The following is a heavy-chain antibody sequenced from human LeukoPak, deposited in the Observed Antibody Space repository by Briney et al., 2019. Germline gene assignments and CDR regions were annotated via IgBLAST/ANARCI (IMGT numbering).Heavy chain of an antibody. CDR2: INHSGST. Sequence: SETLSLTCGVSGGAISGYYWSWIRQPPGKGLEWIGEINHSGSTHYNPSLKSRVTISVDTSKKQFSLKVRSVTAADTAVYYCARKEGGQLVNTRRWFDPWGQGTLVTVSS. CDR1: GGAISGYY. D-gene: IGHD6-13*01. V-gene: IGHV4-34*01. CDR3: ARKEGGQLVNTRRWFDP. J-gene: IGHJ5*02.